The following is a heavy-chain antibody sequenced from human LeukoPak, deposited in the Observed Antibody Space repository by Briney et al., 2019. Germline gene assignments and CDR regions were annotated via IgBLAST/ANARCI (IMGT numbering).Heavy chain of an antibody. Sequence: GGSLRLSCAASGFTFSSYAMSWVRQAPGKGLEWVSAISGSGGSTYYADSVKGRFTISRDNSKNTLYLQMNSLRAEDTAVYYCARDRIFGVVSDPGGWFDPWGQGTLVTVSS. V-gene: IGHV3-23*01. CDR2: ISGSGGST. CDR1: GFTFSSYA. CDR3: ARDRIFGVVSDPGGWFDP. J-gene: IGHJ5*02. D-gene: IGHD3-3*01.